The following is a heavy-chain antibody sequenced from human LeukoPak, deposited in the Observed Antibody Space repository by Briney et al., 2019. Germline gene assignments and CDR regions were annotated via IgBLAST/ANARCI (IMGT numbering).Heavy chain of an antibody. Sequence: PGRSLRLSCAASGFTFSSYAMHWVRQAPGKGLEWVAVISYDGSNKYYADSVKGRFTIFRDNAKNTLYLQMNSLRAEDTAVYYCAREKTSPFRHRYYYYYGMDVWGQGTTVTVSS. J-gene: IGHJ6*02. CDR3: AREKTSPFRHRYYYYYGMDV. V-gene: IGHV3-30*14. CDR1: GFTFSSYA. CDR2: ISYDGSNK.